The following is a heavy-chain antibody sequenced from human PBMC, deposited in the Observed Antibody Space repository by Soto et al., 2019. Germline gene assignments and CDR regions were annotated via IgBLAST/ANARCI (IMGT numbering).Heavy chain of an antibody. CDR1: GFTVSSYA. V-gene: IGHV3-23*01. CDR2: ISAST. D-gene: IGHD6-13*01. CDR3: AIRMYSTSLYYLDY. Sequence: EMQLLESGGGLVQAGGSLRLSCAASGFTVSSYALNWVRQAPGEGLEWVSGISASTYYADSVKGRFTISRDTSKNTLYLQMNSLRAEDTAIYFCAIRMYSTSLYYLDYWGQGTLVTVSS. J-gene: IGHJ4*02.